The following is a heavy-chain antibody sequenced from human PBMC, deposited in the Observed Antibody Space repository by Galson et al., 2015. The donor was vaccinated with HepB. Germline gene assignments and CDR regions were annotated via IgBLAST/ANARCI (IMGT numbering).Heavy chain of an antibody. Sequence: QSGAEMKKPGESLKISCKGSGYSFTSYWIGWVRQMPGKGLEWMGIIYPGDSDTRYSPSFQGQVTISADKSISTAYLQWSSLKASDTAMYYCARQQGPSYYDSSGYYEFDPWGQGTLVTVSS. V-gene: IGHV5-51*01. J-gene: IGHJ5*02. CDR3: ARQQGPSYYDSSGYYEFDP. D-gene: IGHD3-22*01. CDR1: GYSFTSYW. CDR2: IYPGDSDT.